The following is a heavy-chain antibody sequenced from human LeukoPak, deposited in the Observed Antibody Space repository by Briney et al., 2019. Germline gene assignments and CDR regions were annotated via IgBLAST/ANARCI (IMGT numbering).Heavy chain of an antibody. CDR3: ARDHVPAFDI. V-gene: IGHV4-34*01. CDR1: GGSFSGYY. Sequence: SETLSLTCAIYGGSFSGYYWSWIRQPPGKGLEWIGEINHSGSTNHNPSLKSRVTISVDTSKNQFSLKLSSVTAADTAVYYCARDHVPAFDIWGQGTMVTVSS. D-gene: IGHD3-10*02. CDR2: INHSGST. J-gene: IGHJ3*02.